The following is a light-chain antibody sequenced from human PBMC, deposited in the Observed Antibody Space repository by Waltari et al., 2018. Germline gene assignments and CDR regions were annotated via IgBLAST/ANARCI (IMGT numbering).Light chain of an antibody. J-gene: IGLJ2*01. CDR3: SSYSSISTVI. V-gene: IGLV2-14*01. Sequence: PGQSITISCTGTSSDIGGYNSVSWYQQHQGKAPKLLIYEVSYRPSGVSPRFSGSKSGNTASLTISRLQAEDEADYYCSSYSSISTVIFAAGTKLTVL. CDR2: EVS. CDR1: SSDIGGYNS.